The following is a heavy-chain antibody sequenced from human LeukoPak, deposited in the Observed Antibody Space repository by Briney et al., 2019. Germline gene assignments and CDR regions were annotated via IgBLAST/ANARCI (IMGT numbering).Heavy chain of an antibody. CDR1: GGSISSYY. J-gene: IGHJ3*02. Sequence: PSETLSLTCTVSGGSISSYYWSWIRQPPGKGLEWIGYIYYSGSTNYNPSLKSRVTISVDTSKNQFSLKLSSVTAADTAVYYCARDGGDDAFDIWGQGTMVTVS. CDR3: ARDGGDDAFDI. V-gene: IGHV4-59*12. CDR2: IYYSGST. D-gene: IGHD3-10*01.